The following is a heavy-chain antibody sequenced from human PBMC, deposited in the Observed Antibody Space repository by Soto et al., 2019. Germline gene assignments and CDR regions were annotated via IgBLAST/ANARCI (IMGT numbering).Heavy chain of an antibody. D-gene: IGHD1-26*01. CDR3: ARDRPGRARDGFYYYYYHGMDV. CDR1: GYTFTSSG. CDR2: ISTDNGNT. J-gene: IGHJ6*02. Sequence: GASVKVSCKASGYTFTSSGISWVRQAPGQGLEWLGWISTDNGNTNYAQHLQGRVSLTTDTSTSTVYMDLRSLRSDDTAVYYCARDRPGRARDGFYYYYYHGMDVRGQRTTVTVSS. V-gene: IGHV1-18*01.